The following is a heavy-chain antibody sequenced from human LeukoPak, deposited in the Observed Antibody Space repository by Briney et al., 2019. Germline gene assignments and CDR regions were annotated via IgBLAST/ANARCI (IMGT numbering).Heavy chain of an antibody. Sequence: SETLSLTCAVYGGSFSGYYWSWIRQPPGKGLEWIGEINHSGSTNYNPSLKSRVTISVDTSKNQFSLKLSSVTAADTAVYYCARRRIQLWSRGWFDPWGQGNLVAVSS. CDR2: INHSGST. CDR1: GGSFSGYY. V-gene: IGHV4-34*01. CDR3: ARRRIQLWSRGWFDP. J-gene: IGHJ5*02. D-gene: IGHD5-18*01.